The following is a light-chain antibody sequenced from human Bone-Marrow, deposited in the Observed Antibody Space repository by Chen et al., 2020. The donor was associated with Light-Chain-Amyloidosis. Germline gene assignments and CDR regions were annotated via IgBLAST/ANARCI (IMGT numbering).Light chain of an antibody. CDR3: QSADSSGTYEVI. CDR1: DLPTKY. CDR2: RDT. V-gene: IGLV3-25*03. Sequence: SYELTHPPTVPVSPGQTARITGSGADLPTKYAYWYQRKPGQAPVLVIHRDTERPSGISERFSGSSSGTTATLTISGVQAEDEADYHCQSADSSGTYEVIFGGGTKLTVL. J-gene: IGLJ2*01.